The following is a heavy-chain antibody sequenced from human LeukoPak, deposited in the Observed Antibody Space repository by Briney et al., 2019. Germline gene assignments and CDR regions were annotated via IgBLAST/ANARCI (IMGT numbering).Heavy chain of an antibody. CDR1: GGSISAYF. J-gene: IGHJ4*02. Sequence: PSETLSLTCSVSGGSISAYFWSWIRQPPGKGLEWIAYTHYSGTTNYNPSLNSRVTIAVDTSKSQLSLKLRSVTAADTAVYYCTREVRWSGHFEDWGQGTLVTVSS. CDR3: TREVRWSGHFED. CDR2: THYSGTT. D-gene: IGHD3-3*01. V-gene: IGHV4-59*01.